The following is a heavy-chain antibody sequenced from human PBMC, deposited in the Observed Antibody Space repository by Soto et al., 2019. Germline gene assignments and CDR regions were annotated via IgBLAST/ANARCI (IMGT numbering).Heavy chain of an antibody. CDR3: ARSLPGTYGAFDL. CDR1: ELTFRSYW. J-gene: IGHJ3*01. CDR2: ISGDGSST. D-gene: IGHD1-7*01. V-gene: IGHV3-74*01. Sequence: EVQLVDSGGGLVQPGGSLRLSCAASELTFRSYWMHWVRQSPGKGLVWVSRISGDGSSTSYADSVKGRFTISRDNAKNTMNLQMDSLRAEDTAVYYCARSLPGTYGAFDLWGQGTMVTVSS.